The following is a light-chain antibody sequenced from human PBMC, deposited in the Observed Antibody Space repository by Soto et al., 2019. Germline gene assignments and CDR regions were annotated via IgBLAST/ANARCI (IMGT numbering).Light chain of an antibody. CDR2: EVS. Sequence: QSALTQPASVSGSPGQSITISCTGTSSDVGGYNYVSWYQQHPGKARKLMIYEVSNRPSGFSNRFSGSKSGNTASLTISGLQAEDEADYYCSSYTTSSTHWVFGGGTKLTVL. V-gene: IGLV2-14*01. CDR3: SSYTTSSTHWV. J-gene: IGLJ3*02. CDR1: SSDVGGYNY.